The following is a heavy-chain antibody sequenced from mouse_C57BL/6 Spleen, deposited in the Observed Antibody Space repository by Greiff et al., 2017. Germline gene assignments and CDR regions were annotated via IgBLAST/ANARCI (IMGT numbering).Heavy chain of an antibody. D-gene: IGHD2-4*01. CDR2: IYPSDSET. V-gene: IGHV1-52*01. J-gene: IGHJ2*01. CDR1: GYTFTSYW. CDR3: ARNDDYDGYFDY. Sequence: QVQLQQPGAELVRPGSSVKLSCKASGYTFTSYWMHWVKQRPIQGLEWIGNIYPSDSETHYNPKFKDKATLTVDKSSSTAYMQLSSLTSEDSAVYYCARNDDYDGYFDYWGQGTTLTVSS.